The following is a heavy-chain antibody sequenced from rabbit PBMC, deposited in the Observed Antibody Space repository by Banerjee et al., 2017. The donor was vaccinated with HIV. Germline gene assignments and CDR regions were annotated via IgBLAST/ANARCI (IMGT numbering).Heavy chain of an antibody. V-gene: IGHV1S45*01. CDR2: IDGGNGNT. CDR1: GFSFSSGYD. D-gene: IGHD8-1*01. J-gene: IGHJ4*01. CDR3: ARGDIYDNGGHDYTFAL. Sequence: QEQLVESGGGLVQPEGSLTLTCTASGFSFSSGYDMCWFRQAPGKGPEWIACIDGGNGNTDYASWAKGRFTISKTSSTTVTLQMTSLTAADTATYFCARGDIYDNGGHDYTFALWGPGTLVTVS.